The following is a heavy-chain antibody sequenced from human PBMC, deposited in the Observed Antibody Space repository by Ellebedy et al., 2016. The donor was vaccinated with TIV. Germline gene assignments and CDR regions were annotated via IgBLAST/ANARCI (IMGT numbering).Heavy chain of an antibody. CDR1: GFTFSNYN. CDR3: ARVTTGGCSDY. Sequence: GESLKISCVASGFTFSNYNMNWVRQPPGKGLEWVSSIRSTSSDKYYAESVKGRFTISRDNAQNSLFLQMNSLRAEDTAVYYCARVTTGGCSDYWGQGTLVTVSS. V-gene: IGHV3-21*01. J-gene: IGHJ4*02. CDR2: IRSTSSDK. D-gene: IGHD7-27*01.